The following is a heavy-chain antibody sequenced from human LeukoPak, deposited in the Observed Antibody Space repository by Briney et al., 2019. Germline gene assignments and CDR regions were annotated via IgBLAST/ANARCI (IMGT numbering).Heavy chain of an antibody. J-gene: IGHJ4*02. CDR3: ARISLTSSGYDLAFFTH. CDR2: ISSRGTHS. Sequence: GGSLRLSCEASGFTFSNYTMNWVRQAPGRGLEWVSSISSRGTHSYYADSVKGRFTISSDNAKNYLYLQMSSLRVEDTAIYYCARISLTSSGYDLAFFTHWGQGALVTVSS. V-gene: IGHV3-21*01. D-gene: IGHD5-12*01. CDR1: GFTFSNYT.